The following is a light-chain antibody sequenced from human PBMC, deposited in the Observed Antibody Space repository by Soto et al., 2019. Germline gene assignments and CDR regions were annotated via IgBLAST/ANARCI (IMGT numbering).Light chain of an antibody. CDR3: LQDYNYPRT. Sequence: AIQMTQSPSSLSASVGDSVTITCRASQGIRNDLGWFQQKPGKAPKLLIYATSSLQSGVPSRFSGSGSGTDFTLTISSLQPEDFATYYCLQDYNYPRTFGQGTKVEI. CDR1: QGIRND. CDR2: ATS. V-gene: IGKV1-6*01. J-gene: IGKJ1*01.